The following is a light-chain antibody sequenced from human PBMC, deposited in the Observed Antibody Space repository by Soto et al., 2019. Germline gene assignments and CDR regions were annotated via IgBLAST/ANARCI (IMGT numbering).Light chain of an antibody. CDR1: QSISNY. J-gene: IGKJ2*01. Sequence: DIQMTQSPSSLSASVGDRVTITCRASQSISNYLNWYQQKPGKAPKLLIYVASSLQSGVPSRXXXXXXXXXXXXXXXXXQPEDFAXXYCXQSYSXPHSFGQGTKLE. CDR3: XQSYSXPHS. CDR2: VAS. V-gene: IGKV1-39*01.